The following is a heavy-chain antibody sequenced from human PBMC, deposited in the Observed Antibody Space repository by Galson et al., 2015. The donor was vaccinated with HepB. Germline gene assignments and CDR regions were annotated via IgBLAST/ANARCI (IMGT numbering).Heavy chain of an antibody. CDR1: GFTFSSYW. Sequence: SLRLSCAASGFTFSSYWMSWVRQAPGKGLEWVANIKQDGSEKYYVDSVKGRFTISRDNAKNSLYLQMNSLRAEDTAVYYCARDSISWYYYYGMDVWGRGTTVTVSS. CDR2: IKQDGSEK. V-gene: IGHV3-7*03. D-gene: IGHD6-13*01. CDR3: ARDSISWYYYYGMDV. J-gene: IGHJ6*02.